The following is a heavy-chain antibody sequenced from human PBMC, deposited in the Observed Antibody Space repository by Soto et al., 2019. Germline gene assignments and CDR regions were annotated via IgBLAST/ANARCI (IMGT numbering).Heavy chain of an antibody. J-gene: IGHJ3*02. CDR1: GFTFDDYA. Sequence: PGGSLRLSCAASGFTFDDYAMHWVRQAPGKGLEWVSGISWNSGSIGYADSVKGRFTISRDNAKNSLYLQMNSLRAEDTALYYCANLMYAAGTDAFDIWGQGTMVTVSS. V-gene: IGHV3-9*01. CDR3: ANLMYAAGTDAFDI. CDR2: ISWNSGSI. D-gene: IGHD6-13*01.